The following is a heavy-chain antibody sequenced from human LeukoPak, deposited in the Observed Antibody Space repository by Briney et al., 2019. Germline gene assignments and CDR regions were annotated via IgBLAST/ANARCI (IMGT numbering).Heavy chain of an antibody. CDR3: ARHRTVAGDLADAFDI. CDR1: GGSISSYY. J-gene: IGHJ3*02. D-gene: IGHD6-19*01. CDR2: IYYSGST. V-gene: IGHV4-59*08. Sequence: SETLSLTCTVSGGSISSYYWSWIRQPPGKGLEWIGYIYYSGSTNYNPSLKSRVTISVDTSKNQFSLKLSSVTAANTAVYYCARHRTVAGDLADAFDIWGQGTMVTVSS.